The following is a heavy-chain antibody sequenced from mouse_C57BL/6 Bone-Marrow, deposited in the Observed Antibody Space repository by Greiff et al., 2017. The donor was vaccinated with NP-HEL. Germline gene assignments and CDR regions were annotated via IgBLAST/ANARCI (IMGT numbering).Heavy chain of an antibody. Sequence: QVQLQQPGAELVKPGASVTLSCKASGYTFTSYWMHWVKQRPGQGLEWISMIHPNSGSTNYNEKFKNKATMTVDKSSSTAYMQLSSLTSEDSAVYCCASSLLRPYAMDYWGQGTSVTVSS. V-gene: IGHV1-64*01. CDR2: IHPNSGST. D-gene: IGHD1-2*01. J-gene: IGHJ4*01. CDR1: GYTFTSYW. CDR3: ASSLLRPYAMDY.